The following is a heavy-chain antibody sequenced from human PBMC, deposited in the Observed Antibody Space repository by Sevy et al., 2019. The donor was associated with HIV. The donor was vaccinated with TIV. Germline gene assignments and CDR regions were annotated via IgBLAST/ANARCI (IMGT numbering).Heavy chain of an antibody. CDR2: ISGSGGST. CDR1: GFTFRSYV. V-gene: IGHV3-23*01. J-gene: IGHJ4*02. CDR3: AKDGGVGATHFDY. Sequence: GGSLRLSCAASGFTFRSYVMNWVRQAPGKGPEWVSGISGSGGSTYYADSVKGRCTISRDNSKDTLYLQMNSLRAEDTAGYYGAKDGGVGATHFDYWGQGTLVTVSS. D-gene: IGHD1-26*01.